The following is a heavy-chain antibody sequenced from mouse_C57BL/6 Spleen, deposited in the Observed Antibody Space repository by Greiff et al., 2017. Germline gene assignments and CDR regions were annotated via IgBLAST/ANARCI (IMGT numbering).Heavy chain of an antibody. CDR2: IYPRSGNT. Sequence: QVQLQQSGAELARPGASVKLSCKASGYTFTSYGISWVKQRTGQGLEWIGEIYPRSGNTYYNEKFKGKATLTADKSSSTAYMELRSLTSEDSAVYFCAREKDMGYGNSGCAYWGQGTLVTVSA. CDR3: AREKDMGYGNSGCAY. D-gene: IGHD2-1*01. J-gene: IGHJ3*01. V-gene: IGHV1-81*01. CDR1: GYTFTSYG.